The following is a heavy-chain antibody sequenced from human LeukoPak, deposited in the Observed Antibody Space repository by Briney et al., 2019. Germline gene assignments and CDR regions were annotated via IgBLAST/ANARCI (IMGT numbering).Heavy chain of an antibody. CDR2: IYSGGST. CDR1: GFTVSSNY. J-gene: IGHJ4*02. D-gene: IGHD3-3*01. CDR3: ARGFDFWSGYGYYFGY. V-gene: IGHV3-53*01. Sequence: PGGSLRLSCAASGFTVSSNYMSWVRQAPGKGLEWVSVIYSGGSTYYADSVKGRFTISRDNSKNTLYLQMNSLRAEDTAVYYCARGFDFWSGYGYYFGYWGQGDPVTVSS.